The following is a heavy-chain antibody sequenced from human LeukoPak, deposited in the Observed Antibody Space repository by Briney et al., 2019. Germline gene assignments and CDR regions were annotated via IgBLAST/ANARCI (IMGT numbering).Heavy chain of an antibody. V-gene: IGHV3-30*02. D-gene: IGHD3-10*01. CDR2: IWYDASDK. J-gene: IGHJ4*02. CDR3: AKDSSGSGSYDLGNY. Sequence: GGSLRLSCAASGFTFSHYGMHWVRQAPGKGLEWVAFIWYDASDKYYGDSVKGRFTISRDNSKNTLYLQMNSLRAEDTALYYCAKDSSGSGSYDLGNYWGQGTLVTVSS. CDR1: GFTFSHYG.